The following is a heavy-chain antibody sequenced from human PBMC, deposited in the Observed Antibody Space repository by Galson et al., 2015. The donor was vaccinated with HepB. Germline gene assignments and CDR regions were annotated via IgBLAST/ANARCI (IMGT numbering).Heavy chain of an antibody. CDR1: GFTFSGSA. D-gene: IGHD4-17*01. J-gene: IGHJ4*02. V-gene: IGHV3-73*01. CDR3: TSAPHDSGDHFDY. Sequence: SLRLSCAASGFTFSGSAMQWVRQASGKRLEWVGRVRTKRNRYATGYTASVQGRFIISRDDSRNTAYLQMNSLKTEDTAVYYCTSAPHDSGDHFDYWGPGALVTVSS. CDR2: VRTKRNRYAT.